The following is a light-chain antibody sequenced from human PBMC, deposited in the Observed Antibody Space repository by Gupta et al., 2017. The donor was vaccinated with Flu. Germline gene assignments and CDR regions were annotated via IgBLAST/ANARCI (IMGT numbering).Light chain of an antibody. CDR2: RNS. Sequence: QSVLTPPPSVSRTPGQWVTISCAGSRSNIGSNYISWYQQYPGAAPKILIQRNSQRPSGVPDRFSGTKSGTSASLVISGLQAEDEAEYDCAAWDDNRIGQAFGGGTKLTVL. CDR3: AAWDDNRIGQA. V-gene: IGLV1-47*01. J-gene: IGLJ3*02. CDR1: RSNIGSNY.